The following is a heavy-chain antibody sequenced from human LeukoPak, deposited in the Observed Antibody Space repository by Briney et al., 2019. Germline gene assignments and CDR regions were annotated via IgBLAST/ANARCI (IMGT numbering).Heavy chain of an antibody. J-gene: IGHJ4*02. Sequence: GGSLRLSCAASGFTFSSYAMSWVRQAPGKGLEWVSAISGSGGSTYYADPVKGRFTISRDNSKNTLYLQMNSLRAEDTAVYYCAKGGYDSSGYYYGGFDYWGQGTLVTVSS. CDR1: GFTFSSYA. CDR2: ISGSGGST. D-gene: IGHD3-22*01. CDR3: AKGGYDSSGYYYGGFDY. V-gene: IGHV3-23*01.